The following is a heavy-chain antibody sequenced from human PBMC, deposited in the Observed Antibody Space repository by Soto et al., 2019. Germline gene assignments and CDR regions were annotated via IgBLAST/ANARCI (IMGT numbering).Heavy chain of an antibody. D-gene: IGHD3-3*01. Sequence: ASVTVSCKASGYTFTIYDINWVRQATGQGLAWMGWMNTNSGNTGYAQKFQGRVTMTRNTSISTAYMELSSLRSEDTAVYYCARAETIFGVVNSVWFDPWGQGTLVTVSS. CDR1: GYTFTIYD. CDR2: MNTNSGNT. CDR3: ARAETIFGVVNSVWFDP. J-gene: IGHJ5*02. V-gene: IGHV1-8*01.